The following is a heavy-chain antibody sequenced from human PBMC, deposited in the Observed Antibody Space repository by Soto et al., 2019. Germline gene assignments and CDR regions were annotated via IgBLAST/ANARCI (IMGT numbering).Heavy chain of an antibody. J-gene: IGHJ4*02. CDR2: IIPIFGTG. CDR3: VRDDPIGSVFSGYDAIDS. Sequence: QVQLAQSGTEVKKPESSVKDSCKASVGTFSTSTFTWVRQAPGHVLEWMGSIIPIFGTGDYARKFQGRVLITADKSTSTVYMELRGLKAEDTAVFFCVRDDPIGSVFSGYDAIDSWGQGTLVTVSS. V-gene: IGHV1-69*08. D-gene: IGHD5-12*01. CDR1: VGTFSTST.